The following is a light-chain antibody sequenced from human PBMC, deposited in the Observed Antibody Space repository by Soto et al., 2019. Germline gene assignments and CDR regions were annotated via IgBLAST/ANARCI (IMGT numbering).Light chain of an antibody. CDR2: DAS. CDR3: QQYNAYPWT. V-gene: IGKV1-5*01. J-gene: IGKJ1*01. CDR1: QSINNW. Sequence: DIQLTQSPSFLSASVGDRVTITCRASQSINNWLAWYQQKPGKAPKLLIYDASSLESGVPSRFSGSGSGTEFTLTISSLQPDDFATFYCQQYNAYPWTFGQGTKVDIK.